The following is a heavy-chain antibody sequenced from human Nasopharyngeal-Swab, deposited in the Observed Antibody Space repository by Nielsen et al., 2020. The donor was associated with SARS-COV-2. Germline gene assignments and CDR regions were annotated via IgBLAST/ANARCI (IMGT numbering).Heavy chain of an antibody. CDR2: IWYDGSNK. Sequence: WIRQPPGKGLEWVAVIWYDGSNKYYADSVKGRFTISRDNSKNTLYLQMNSLRAEDTAVYYCARDQAREGYYKFDYWGQGTLVTVSS. J-gene: IGHJ4*02. D-gene: IGHD1-26*01. V-gene: IGHV3-33*01. CDR3: ARDQAREGYYKFDY.